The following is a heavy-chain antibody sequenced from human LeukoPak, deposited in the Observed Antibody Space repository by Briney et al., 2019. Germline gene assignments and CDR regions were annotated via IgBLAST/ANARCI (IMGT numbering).Heavy chain of an antibody. Sequence: SGPTLVNPTQTLTLTCTFSGFSLSTSAMCVSWIRQPPGKALEWLARIDWDDDKYYNTSLKTRLTISKDTSKNQVVLTMTNMDPVDTATYYCARSIVRGVIMHFDHWGQGALVTVSS. CDR2: IDWDDDK. J-gene: IGHJ4*02. D-gene: IGHD3-10*01. V-gene: IGHV2-70*11. CDR1: GFSLSTSAMC. CDR3: ARSIVRGVIMHFDH.